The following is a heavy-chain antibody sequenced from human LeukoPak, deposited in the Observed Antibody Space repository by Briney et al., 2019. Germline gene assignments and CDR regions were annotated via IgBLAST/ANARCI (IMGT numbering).Heavy chain of an antibody. CDR1: GYIFTSYW. V-gene: IGHV5-10-1*01. Sequence: GESLRISCQGSGYIFTSYWISWVRHMPGKGLEWMGRIDPIDSYTNYSPSFQGHVTFSVDKSISTAYLQRSSLKASDTAMYYCARQTTVTTQSDYWGQGTLVTVSS. CDR3: ARQTTVTTQSDY. CDR2: IDPIDSYT. D-gene: IGHD4-17*01. J-gene: IGHJ4*02.